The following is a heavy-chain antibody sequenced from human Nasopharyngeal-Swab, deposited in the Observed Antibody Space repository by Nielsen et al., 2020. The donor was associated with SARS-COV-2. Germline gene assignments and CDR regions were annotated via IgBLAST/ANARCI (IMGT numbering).Heavy chain of an antibody. CDR2: ISHNSGT. CDR3: AKEGATGWFDP. J-gene: IGHJ5*02. V-gene: IGHV4-59*11. Sequence: SETLSLTCTVSGVSISSQYWSWIRQPPGKGLEWIGYISHNSGTNYNPSLKSRVTMFMDTSKNQFSLRLTSVTAADTAVYYCAKEGATGWFDPCGQGTLVTVSS. CDR1: GVSISSQY.